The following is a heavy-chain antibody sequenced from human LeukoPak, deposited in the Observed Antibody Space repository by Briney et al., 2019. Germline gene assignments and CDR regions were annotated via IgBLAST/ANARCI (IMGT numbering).Heavy chain of an antibody. Sequence: SETLFLTCTVSGGSISSGGYYWSWIRQHPGKGLEWIGYIYYSGSTYYNPSLKSRVTISVDTSKNQFSLKLSSVTAADTAVYYCARVRSGGNWFDPWGQGTLVTVSS. CDR3: ARVRSGGNWFDP. V-gene: IGHV4-31*03. J-gene: IGHJ5*02. CDR2: IYYSGST. CDR1: GGSISSGGYY. D-gene: IGHD2-8*02.